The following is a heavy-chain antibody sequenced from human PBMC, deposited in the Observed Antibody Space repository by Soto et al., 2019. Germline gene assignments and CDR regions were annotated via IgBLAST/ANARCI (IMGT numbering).Heavy chain of an antibody. CDR1: GCTFTSYG. D-gene: IGHD3-10*01. CDR2: IRAYDGNT. V-gene: IGHV1-18*01. Sequence: QVQLVQSGAEVKKPGASVKVSCKASGCTFTSYGISWVRQAPGQGLEWMGWIRAYDGNTNYAHKLQGRVTLTTDTSTSTAFMEVRSLRSDAAAVYYGGRGVTMAGGLTLFYFAYWGQGTLVTVPS. CDR3: GRGVTMAGGLTLFYFAY. J-gene: IGHJ4*02.